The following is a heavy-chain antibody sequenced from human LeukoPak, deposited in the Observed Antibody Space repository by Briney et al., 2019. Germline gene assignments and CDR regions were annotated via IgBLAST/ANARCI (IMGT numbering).Heavy chain of an antibody. J-gene: IGHJ4*02. CDR3: ARVLGGVTMVRGPYPMVDY. CDR1: GGSFSGYY. Sequence: SETLSLTCAVCGGSFSGYYWSWIRQPPGKGLEWIGEINHSGSTNYNPSLKSRVTISVDTSKNQFSLKLSSVTAADTAVYYCARVLGGVTMVRGPYPMVDYWGQGTLVTVSS. CDR2: INHSGST. V-gene: IGHV4-34*01. D-gene: IGHD3-10*01.